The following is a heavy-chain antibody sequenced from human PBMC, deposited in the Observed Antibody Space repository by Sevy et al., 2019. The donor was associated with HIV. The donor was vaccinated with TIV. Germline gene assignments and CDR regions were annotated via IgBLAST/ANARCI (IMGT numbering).Heavy chain of an antibody. CDR2: IKEDGSAK. D-gene: IGHD5-12*01. CDR1: GFTFTTYW. V-gene: IGHV3-7*01. CDR3: ARDSPGYGGYDH. Sequence: WGSLRLSCAASGFTFTTYWMTWVRQAPGQGLEWVANIKEDGSAKYYVDSVKGRFTISRDNAKNSLYLQVNSLRAEDTAVYYCARDSPGYGGYDHWGQGTLVTVSS. J-gene: IGHJ5*02.